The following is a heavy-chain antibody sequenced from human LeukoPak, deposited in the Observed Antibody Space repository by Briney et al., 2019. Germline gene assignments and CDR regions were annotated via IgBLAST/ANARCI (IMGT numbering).Heavy chain of an antibody. CDR3: ARSPLRGIAGPFEP. CDR2: INPNSGGT. J-gene: IGHJ5*02. D-gene: IGHD6-13*01. CDR1: GYTFTGYY. Sequence: GASVKVSCKASGYTFTGYYMHWVRQAPGQGLEWMGWINPNSGGTNYAQKFQGRVTMTRDTSISTAYMELSRLRSDDTAVYYCARSPLRGIAGPFEPWGQGTLVTVSS. V-gene: IGHV1-2*02.